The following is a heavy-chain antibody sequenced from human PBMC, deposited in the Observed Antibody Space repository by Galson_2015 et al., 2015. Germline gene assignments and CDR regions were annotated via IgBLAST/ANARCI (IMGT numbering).Heavy chain of an antibody. D-gene: IGHD3-22*01. J-gene: IGHJ4*02. V-gene: IGHV4-39*01. Sequence: ETLSLTCTVSGGSISSSSYYWGWIRQPPGKGLEWIGSIYYSGSTYYNPSLKSRVTISVDTSKNQFSLKLSSVTAADTAVYYCARRNYYDSSGYYFPFDYWGQGTLVTVSS. CDR3: ARRNYYDSSGYYFPFDY. CDR2: IYYSGST. CDR1: GGSISSSSYY.